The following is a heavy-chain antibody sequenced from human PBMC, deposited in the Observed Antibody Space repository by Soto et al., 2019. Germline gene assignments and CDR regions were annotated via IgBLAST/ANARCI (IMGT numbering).Heavy chain of an antibody. CDR3: ASRRTWHSNYGRFDY. CDR2: IYYSGST. Sequence: QLQLQESGPGLVKPSETLSLTCTVSGGSISSSSYYWGWIRQPPGKGLEWIGSIYYSGSTYYNPSLKSRVTISVDTSKNQFSLKLSSVTAADTAVYYCASRRTWHSNYGRFDYWGQGTLVTVSS. D-gene: IGHD4-4*01. J-gene: IGHJ4*02. CDR1: GGSISSSSYY. V-gene: IGHV4-39*01.